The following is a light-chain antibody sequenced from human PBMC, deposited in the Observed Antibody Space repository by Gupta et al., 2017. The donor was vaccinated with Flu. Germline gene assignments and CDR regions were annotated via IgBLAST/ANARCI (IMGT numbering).Light chain of an antibody. Sequence: GQSITISCTGISSNFGTSNLVSWYQQHPGKAPKFIIYEVYKRPSGISYRFSGSKSGNTASLTISGLQTEDEADYYCCSYAGSSTFHVIFGGGTKVTVL. CDR3: CSYAGSSTFHVI. CDR1: SSNFGTSNL. CDR2: EVY. V-gene: IGLV2-23*02. J-gene: IGLJ2*01.